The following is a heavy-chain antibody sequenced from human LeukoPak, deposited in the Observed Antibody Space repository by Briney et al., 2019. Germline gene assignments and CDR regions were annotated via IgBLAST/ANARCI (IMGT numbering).Heavy chain of an antibody. CDR1: NGSISSSSSYY. Sequence: SETLSLTCTVSNGSISSSSSYYWGWIRQPPGKGLEWIGNVYYGGRTNYNPSLRSRVTISVDTSKNQFSLKMNSVTVADTAIYYCARHKWEILGHFYMDVWGKGTTVTVSS. J-gene: IGHJ6*03. D-gene: IGHD1-26*01. CDR2: VYYGGRT. CDR3: ARHKWEILGHFYMDV. V-gene: IGHV4-39*01.